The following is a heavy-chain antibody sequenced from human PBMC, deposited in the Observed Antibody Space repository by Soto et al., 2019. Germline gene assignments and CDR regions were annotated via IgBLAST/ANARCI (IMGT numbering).Heavy chain of an antibody. CDR3: VTGSSGTRGEDA. CDR1: GFTVSSNY. V-gene: IGHV3-53*01. D-gene: IGHD2-2*01. J-gene: IGHJ5*02. CDR2: IYSGGST. Sequence: GGSLRLSCAASGFTVSSNYMSWVRQAPGKGLEWVSVIYSGGSTYYADSVKGRFTISRDNSKNTLYLQMNSLRAEDTAVYYCVTGSSGTRGEDAWGPGALVTVYS.